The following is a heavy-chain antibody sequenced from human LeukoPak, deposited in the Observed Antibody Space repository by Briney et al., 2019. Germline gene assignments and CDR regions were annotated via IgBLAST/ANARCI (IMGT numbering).Heavy chain of an antibody. J-gene: IGHJ6*04. D-gene: IGHD3-3*01. CDR3: ARVKGDFWSGYSPLDV. CDR1: GDSISSYY. CDR2: IYYSGST. V-gene: IGHV4-59*01. Sequence: PSETLSLTCTVSGDSISSYYWSWIRQPPGKGLEWIGYIYYSGSTNYNPSLKGRVTISVDTSKNQFSLKLSSVTAADTAVYYCARVKGDFWSGYSPLDVWGKGTTVTVSS.